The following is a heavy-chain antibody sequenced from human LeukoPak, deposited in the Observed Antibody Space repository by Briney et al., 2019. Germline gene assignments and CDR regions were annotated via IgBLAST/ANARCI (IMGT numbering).Heavy chain of an antibody. CDR3: ARIEARIAARPNWFDP. CDR1: GGSISSYY. CDR2: IYTSGST. Sequence: PSETLSLTCTVSGGSISSYYWSWIRQPAGKGLEWIGRIYTSGSTNYNPSPKSRVTMSVDTSKNQFSLKLSSVTAADTAVYYCARIEARIAARPNWFDPWGQGTLVTVSS. J-gene: IGHJ5*02. V-gene: IGHV4-4*07. D-gene: IGHD6-6*01.